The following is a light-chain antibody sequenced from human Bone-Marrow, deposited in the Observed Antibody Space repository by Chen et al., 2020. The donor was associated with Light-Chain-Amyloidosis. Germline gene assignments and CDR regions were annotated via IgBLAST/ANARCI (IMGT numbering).Light chain of an antibody. CDR2: YKSDSDQ. V-gene: IGLV5-45*01. CDR3: IIWHSGAWV. J-gene: IGLJ3*02. CDR1: SGITVATYN. Sequence: QAGLTQPASPSASPAASASLTCPLRSGITVATYNIYWYQQKPGSPPQYLLRYKSDSDQHRGSAVPSRFSGSKDASANAGILLISGLQSEDEADYYCIIWHSGAWVFGGGTKLTVL.